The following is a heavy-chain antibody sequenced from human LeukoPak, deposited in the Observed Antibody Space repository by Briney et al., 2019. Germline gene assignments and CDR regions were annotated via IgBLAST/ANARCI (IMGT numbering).Heavy chain of an antibody. J-gene: IGHJ4*02. CDR2: IRYDGSNK. D-gene: IGHD2-15*01. V-gene: IGHV3-30*02. CDR3: ARDRWLDY. CDR1: GFTFSSYG. Sequence: GGFLRLSCAASGFTFSSYGMHWVRQAPGKGLEWVAFIRYDGSNKYYADSVKGRFTISRDNSKNTLYLQMNSLRAEDTAVYYCARDRWLDYWGQGTLVTVSS.